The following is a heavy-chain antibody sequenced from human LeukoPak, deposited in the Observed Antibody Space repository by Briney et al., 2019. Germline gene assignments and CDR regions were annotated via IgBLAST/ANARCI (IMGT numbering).Heavy chain of an antibody. CDR1: GFTFSSYA. CDR2: ISYDGSNK. CDR3: ARTHFSGSAFDY. J-gene: IGHJ4*02. Sequence: GRSLRLSCAASGFTFSSYALHWVRQSPSKGLECVAVISYDGSNKSYADSVKGRFTISRDNSKNTLYLQMGSLRAEDMAVYYCARTHFSGSAFDYWGQGTLVTVSS. V-gene: IGHV3-30*14. D-gene: IGHD1-26*01.